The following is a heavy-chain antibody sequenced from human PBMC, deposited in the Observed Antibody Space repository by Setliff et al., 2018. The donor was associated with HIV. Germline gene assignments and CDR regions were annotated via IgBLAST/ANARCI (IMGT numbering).Heavy chain of an antibody. CDR2: IYASGSP. CDR1: GASISYGGHY. V-gene: IGHV4-61*02. Sequence: PSETLSLTCTVSGASISYGGHYWSWIRQPAGKGLEWIGRIYASGSPTYNSSLESRVTISVDTSKNHFSLRLTSVTAADTAVYFCARAPRYYRGWYIPEYFDNWGEGTLVTVSS. J-gene: IGHJ4*02. CDR3: ARAPRYYRGWYIPEYFDN. D-gene: IGHD6-19*01.